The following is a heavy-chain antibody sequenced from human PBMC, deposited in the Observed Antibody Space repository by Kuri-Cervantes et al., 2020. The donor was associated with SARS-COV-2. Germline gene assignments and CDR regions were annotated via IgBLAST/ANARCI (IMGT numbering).Heavy chain of an antibody. CDR3: ARDFWPSGGYFDY. V-gene: IGHV1-2*02. CDR2: INPNSGST. CDR1: GYTFTGYY. D-gene: IGHD3-10*01. Sequence: ASVKVSCKASGYTFTGYYMHWVRQAPGQGLEWMGWINPNSGSTNYAQKFQGRVTMTRDTSISTAYMELSRLRSDDTAVYYCARDFWPSGGYFDYWGQGTLVTVSS. J-gene: IGHJ4*02.